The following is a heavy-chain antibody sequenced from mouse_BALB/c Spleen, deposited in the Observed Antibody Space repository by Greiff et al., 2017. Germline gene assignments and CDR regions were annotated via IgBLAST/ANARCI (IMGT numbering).Heavy chain of an antibody. CDR2: INPSTGYT. J-gene: IGHJ4*01. CDR3: ARSAYYYGSSRDAMDY. D-gene: IGHD1-1*01. CDR1: GYTFTSYW. Sequence: VNLVESGAVLANPGASVTMSCKASGYTFTSYWMLWVKLRPGQGLEWIGYINPSTGYTEYNQKFKDKATLTADKSSSTAYMQLSSLTSEDSAVYYCARSAYYYGSSRDAMDYWGQGTSVTVSS. V-gene: IGHV1-7*01.